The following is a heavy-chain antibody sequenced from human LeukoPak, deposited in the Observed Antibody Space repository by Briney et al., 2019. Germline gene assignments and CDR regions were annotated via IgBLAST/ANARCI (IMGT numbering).Heavy chain of an antibody. CDR1: GFTFSSYS. Sequence: PGGSLRLSCAASGFTFSSYSMNWVRQAPGKGLEWVSYISSSSSTIYYADSVKGRFTISRDNAKNSLYLQMNSLRAEDTAVYYCARAEDSGYDGADYWGQGTLVTVSS. J-gene: IGHJ4*02. CDR2: ISSSSSTI. CDR3: ARAEDSGYDGADY. V-gene: IGHV3-48*01. D-gene: IGHD5-12*01.